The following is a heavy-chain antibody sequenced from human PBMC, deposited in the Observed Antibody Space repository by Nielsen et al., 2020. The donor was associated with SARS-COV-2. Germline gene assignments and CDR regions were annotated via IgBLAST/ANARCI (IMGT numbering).Heavy chain of an antibody. CDR2: ASNVGSNE. Sequence: GESLKISCAASGFTFSSCGMHWVRQAPGKGLEWVAVASNVGSNEYYADSVKGRFTISRDNSKNTLHLQMNSLRPEDTAVYYCAKDLESHDSSGYDHWGQGTLVTVSS. CDR1: GFTFSSCG. CDR3: AKDLESHDSSGYDH. D-gene: IGHD3-3*01. V-gene: IGHV3-30*18. J-gene: IGHJ4*02.